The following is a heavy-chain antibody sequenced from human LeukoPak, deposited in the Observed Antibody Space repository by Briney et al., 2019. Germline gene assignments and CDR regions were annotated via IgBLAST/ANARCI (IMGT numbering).Heavy chain of an antibody. CDR1: GFTFSSYW. D-gene: IGHD6-6*01. Sequence: PGGSLRLSCAASGFTFSSYWMSWVRQAPGKGLEWVSYISSSSGTIYYADSVKGRFTISRDNSKNTLYLQMNSLRAEDTAVYYCARDLVYWGQGTLVTVSS. CDR3: ARDLVY. CDR2: ISSSSGTI. V-gene: IGHV3-48*01. J-gene: IGHJ4*02.